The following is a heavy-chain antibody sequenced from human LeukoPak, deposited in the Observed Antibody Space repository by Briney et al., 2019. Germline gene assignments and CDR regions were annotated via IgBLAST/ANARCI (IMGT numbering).Heavy chain of an antibody. Sequence: ASVKVSCTASGGTFSSYAISWVRQAPGQGLEWMGGIIPIFGTANYAQKFQGRVTITADESTSTAYMELSSLRSEDTAVYYCARSPTDTAMATHYFDYWGQGTLVTVSS. J-gene: IGHJ4*02. CDR1: GGTFSSYA. CDR2: IIPIFGTA. CDR3: ARSPTDTAMATHYFDY. V-gene: IGHV1-69*13. D-gene: IGHD5-18*01.